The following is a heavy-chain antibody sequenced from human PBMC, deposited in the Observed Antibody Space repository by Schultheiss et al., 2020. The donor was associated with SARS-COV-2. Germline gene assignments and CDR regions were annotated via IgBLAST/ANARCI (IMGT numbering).Heavy chain of an antibody. CDR3: ARDANYFDY. V-gene: IGHV3-11*04. CDR2: ISSGTSTI. J-gene: IGHJ4*02. Sequence: GGSLRLSCSVSGGSIRTMSYYWGWIRQPPGKGLEWVSYISSGTSTIYYADSVKGRFTISRDNAKNSLYLQMNSLRAEDTAVYYCARDANYFDYWGQGTLVTVSS. CDR1: GGSIRTMSYY.